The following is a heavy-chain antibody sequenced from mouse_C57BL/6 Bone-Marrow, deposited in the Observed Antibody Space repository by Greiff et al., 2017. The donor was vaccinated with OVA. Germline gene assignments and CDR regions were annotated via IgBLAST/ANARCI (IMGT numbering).Heavy chain of an antibody. D-gene: IGHD4-1*02. V-gene: IGHV1-64*01. CDR1: GYTFTSYW. CDR2: IHPNSGST. J-gene: IGHJ3*01. CDR3: ARRRDNWAWFAY. Sequence: QVQLQQPGAELVKPGASVKLSCKASGYTFTSYWMHWVKQRPGQGLEWIGMIHPNSGSTNYNEKFKSKATLTVDKSSSTAYMQLSSLTSEDSAVYYCARRRDNWAWFAYWGQGTLVTVSA.